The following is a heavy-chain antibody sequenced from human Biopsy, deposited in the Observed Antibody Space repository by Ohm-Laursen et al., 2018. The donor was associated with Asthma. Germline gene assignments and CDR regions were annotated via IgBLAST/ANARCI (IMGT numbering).Heavy chain of an antibody. V-gene: IGHV4-30-4*01. Sequence: TLSLTWTVSGGSISSGAYYWSWVRQPPGKGLEWIEYIYYIGSTYYNPSLKSRVAISLDTSKNQFSLKLSSVTAADTAVYFCARQGGVRRYFDYWGQGTLVTVSS. CDR1: GGSISSGAYY. D-gene: IGHD3-16*01. CDR2: IYYIGST. J-gene: IGHJ4*02. CDR3: ARQGGVRRYFDY.